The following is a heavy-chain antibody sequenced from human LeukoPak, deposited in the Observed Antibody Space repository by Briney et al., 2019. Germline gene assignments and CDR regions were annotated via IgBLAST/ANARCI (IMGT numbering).Heavy chain of an antibody. V-gene: IGHV3-30*02. CDR2: IRYDGSNK. J-gene: IGHJ6*03. CDR1: GFTFSSYG. D-gene: IGHD6-19*01. CDR3: ARVVGVAWSERRPGQYYMDV. Sequence: GGSLRLSCAASGFTFSSYGMHWVRQAPGKGLEWVAFIRYDGSNKYYADSVKGRFTISRDNAKNSLYLQVNSLRAEDTAVYYCARVVGVAWSERRPGQYYMDVWGKGTTVTVSS.